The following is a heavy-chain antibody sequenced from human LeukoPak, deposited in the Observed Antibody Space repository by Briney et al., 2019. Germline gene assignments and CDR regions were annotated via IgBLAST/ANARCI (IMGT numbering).Heavy chain of an antibody. CDR3: AKDLKDSSGYWGALDI. D-gene: IGHD3-22*01. Sequence: GGSLRLSCVASGFTFSNYAMSWVRQAPGKGLEWVSAISGSGNSTYYADSVKVRLTISRDNSRNTLYLQMNSLRAEDTAMYYCAKDLKDSSGYWGALDIWGQGTMVAVSS. CDR2: ISGSGNST. V-gene: IGHV3-23*01. CDR1: GFTFSNYA. J-gene: IGHJ3*02.